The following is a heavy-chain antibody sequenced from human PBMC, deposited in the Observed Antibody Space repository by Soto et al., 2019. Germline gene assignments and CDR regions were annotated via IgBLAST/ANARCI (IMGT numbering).Heavy chain of an antibody. Sequence: QVQLVQSGAEVKKPGSSVKVSCKASGGTFSSYTISWVRQAPGQGLEWMGRIIPILGIAIYAQKFQGRVTITADKSTSTAYMELSSLRSEDTAVYYCAITQDPYSSTSRFDPWGQGTLVTVSS. CDR3: AITQDPYSSTSRFDP. CDR2: IIPILGIA. V-gene: IGHV1-69*02. J-gene: IGHJ5*02. CDR1: GGTFSSYT. D-gene: IGHD6-13*01.